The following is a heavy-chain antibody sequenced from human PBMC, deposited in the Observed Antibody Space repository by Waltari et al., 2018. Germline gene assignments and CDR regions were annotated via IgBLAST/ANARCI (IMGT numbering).Heavy chain of an antibody. V-gene: IGHV4-34*02. CDR3: ARSVAGVGIEY. Sequence: QVQLQQRGAGLLKPSETLSLSCDVSGGSLSGFHWTWIRQTPGKGLEWIGDSTLSGNTNSNPSLKGRITVSLDTSRRQLSLRVTSMTAADTGLYFCARSVAGVGIEYWGQGTPVTVSS. D-gene: IGHD6-19*01. CDR2: STLSGNT. CDR1: GGSLSGFH. J-gene: IGHJ4*02.